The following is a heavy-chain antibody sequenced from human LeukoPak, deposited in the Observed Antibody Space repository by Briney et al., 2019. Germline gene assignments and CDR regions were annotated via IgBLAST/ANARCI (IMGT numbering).Heavy chain of an antibody. CDR3: ARRGGGYDFNFDQ. Sequence: GESLKISCKGSGYSFSMYWIAWVRQTPGKGLEWMGIIYPDDSETIYSLSFQGQVTMSADKSSAYLQWNSVKASDTAMYYCARRGGGYDFNFDQWGQGTLVTVSS. J-gene: IGHJ4*02. D-gene: IGHD5-12*01. CDR2: IYPDDSET. V-gene: IGHV5-51*01. CDR1: GYSFSMYW.